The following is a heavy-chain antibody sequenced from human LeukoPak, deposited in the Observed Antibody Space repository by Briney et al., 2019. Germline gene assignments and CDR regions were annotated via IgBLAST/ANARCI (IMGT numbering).Heavy chain of an antibody. CDR2: IYTSGRT. CDR1: GGSINNYY. D-gene: IGHD3-10*01. J-gene: IGHJ4*02. CDR3: ARGSPAGSGLEFFFDS. V-gene: IGHV4-4*07. Sequence: SSETLSLTCTVSGGSINNYYWSWIRQPAGEGLEWIGHIYTSGRTNYNPSLKSPVTMSVDTSKKQFFMELRSVTAADTAVYYCARGSPAGSGLEFFFDSWGQGTLVTVSS.